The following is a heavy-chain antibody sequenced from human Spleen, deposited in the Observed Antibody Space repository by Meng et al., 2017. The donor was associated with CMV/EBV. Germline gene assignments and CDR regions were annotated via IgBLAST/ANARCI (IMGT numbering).Heavy chain of an antibody. J-gene: IGHJ6*02. CDR3: ARVAAAGRGMDV. CDR1: GFTFSSYW. D-gene: IGHD6-13*01. V-gene: IGHV3-74*01. CDR2: INSDGSST. Sequence: GESLKISCAASGFTFSSYWMHWVRQAPGKGLVWVSRINSDGSSTSYADSVKGRFTISRDNAKNTLYLQMNSLRAEDTAVYYCARVAAAGRGMDVWGQGTTVTVSS.